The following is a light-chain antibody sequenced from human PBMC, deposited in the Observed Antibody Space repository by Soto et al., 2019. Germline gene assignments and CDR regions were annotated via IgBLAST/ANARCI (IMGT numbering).Light chain of an antibody. CDR3: ISYRGSDTSYV. Sequence: QSPLTLPASVSGSPGQSITISCTGTISDIGSYNYVAWYQQFPGKTPKLIIYEVRNRPSGVSFRFSGSKYGNTASLTISGLQAEDEADYYCISYRGSDTSYVFGTGTKVTVL. J-gene: IGLJ1*01. CDR1: ISDIGSYNY. V-gene: IGLV2-14*01. CDR2: EVR.